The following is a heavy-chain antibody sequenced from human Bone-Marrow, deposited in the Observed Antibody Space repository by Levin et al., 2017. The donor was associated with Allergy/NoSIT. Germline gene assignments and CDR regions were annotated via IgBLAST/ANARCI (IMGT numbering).Heavy chain of an antibody. V-gene: IGHV3-48*02. CDR1: GFTFSGYS. CDR2: ISNRSDAM. CDR3: ARGDCSGGSCHQEGY. Sequence: GGSLRLSCAASGFTFSGYSMNWVRQAPGKGLEWVSYISNRSDAMYYADSVKGRFTISRDNAKKSLYLQMNSLRDEDTAVYYCARGDCSGGSCHQEGYWGQGTLVTVSS. D-gene: IGHD2-15*01. J-gene: IGHJ4*02.